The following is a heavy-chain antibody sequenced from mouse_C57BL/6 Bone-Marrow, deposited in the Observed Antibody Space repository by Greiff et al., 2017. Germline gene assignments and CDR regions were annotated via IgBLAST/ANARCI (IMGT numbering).Heavy chain of an antibody. V-gene: IGHV1-55*01. CDR2: IYPGSGST. CDR3: AEAMDN. Sequence: QVQLKQPGAELVKPGASVKLSCTASGYNFTSYWINWVQQRPGQGLEWLGDIYPGSGSTNYNEKFKSKATLTADTSSSTAYMQLRSLTSENSAVYYCAEAMDNWGQGTSVTVSS. CDR1: GYNFTSYW. J-gene: IGHJ4*01.